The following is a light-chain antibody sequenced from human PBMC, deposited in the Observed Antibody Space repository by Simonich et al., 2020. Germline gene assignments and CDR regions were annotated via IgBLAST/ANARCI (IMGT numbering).Light chain of an antibody. CDR1: QSVSSN. CDR3: QQYNNWPPYT. CDR2: GAS. Sequence: EIVMTQSPATLSVSPGERATLSCRASQSVSSNLAWDQQKPGQAPRLLIYGASPRATGIPARFSGSGSGTEFTLTISSLQSEDFAVYYCQQYNNWPPYTFGQGTKLEIK. J-gene: IGKJ2*01. V-gene: IGKV3-15*01.